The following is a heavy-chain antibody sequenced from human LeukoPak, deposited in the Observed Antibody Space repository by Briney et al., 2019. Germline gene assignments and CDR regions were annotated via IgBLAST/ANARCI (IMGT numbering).Heavy chain of an antibody. CDR2: ISGSGGST. Sequence: GGSLRLSCAASGFTFSSYAMSWVRQAPGKGLEWVSAISGSGGSTYYADSVKGRFTISRDNSKNTLYLQMNSLRAEDTAVYYCAKDSSNGWYTVEAFDIWGQGTMVTVSS. J-gene: IGHJ3*02. CDR3: AKDSSNGWYTVEAFDI. V-gene: IGHV3-23*01. D-gene: IGHD6-19*01. CDR1: GFTFSSYA.